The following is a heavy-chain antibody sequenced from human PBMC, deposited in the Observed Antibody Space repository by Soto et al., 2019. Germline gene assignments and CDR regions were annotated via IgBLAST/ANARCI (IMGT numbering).Heavy chain of an antibody. CDR3: ARAGRGYCSGGSCYAGRHGMDV. D-gene: IGHD2-15*01. V-gene: IGHV4-4*02. J-gene: IGHJ6*02. CDR2: IYHSGST. CDR1: GGSISSSNW. Sequence: QVQLQESGPGLVKPSGTLSLTCAVSGGSISSSNWWSWVRQPPGKGLEWIGEIYHSGSTNYNPSLTSRVTISGDKSKNQFPLKLSPVTAADTAVYYCARAGRGYCSGGSCYAGRHGMDVWGQGTTVTVSS.